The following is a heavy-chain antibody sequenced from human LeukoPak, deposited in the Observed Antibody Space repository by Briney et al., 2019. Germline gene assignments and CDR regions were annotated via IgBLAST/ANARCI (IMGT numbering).Heavy chain of an antibody. Sequence: GASVKVSCKASGYTFTGYYMHWVRQAPGQGLEWMGWINPNSGGTNYAQKFQGRVTMTRDTSISTAYMELSRLRSDDTAVYYCARDRGYSYGYSNYYFDYWGQGTLVTVSS. V-gene: IGHV1-2*02. J-gene: IGHJ4*02. D-gene: IGHD5-18*01. CDR1: GYTFTGYY. CDR2: INPNSGGT. CDR3: ARDRGYSYGYSNYYFDY.